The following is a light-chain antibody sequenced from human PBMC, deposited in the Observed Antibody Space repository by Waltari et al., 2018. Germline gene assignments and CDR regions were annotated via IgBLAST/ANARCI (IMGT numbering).Light chain of an antibody. CDR1: QSVSDY. CDR3: HHRLPIT. CDR2: DIT. Sequence: IVLTQSPATLSFATGERATLSCRTGQSVSDYLAWYQQKPGQAPRLLIYDITKRATGDTAMFSGSGSWTDFTLNISSLEPEDLSVYLCHHRLPITFGGGTKV. J-gene: IGKJ4*01. V-gene: IGKV3-11*01.